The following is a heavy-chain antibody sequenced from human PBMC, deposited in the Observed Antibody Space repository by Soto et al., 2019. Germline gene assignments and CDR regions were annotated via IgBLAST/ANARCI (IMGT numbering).Heavy chain of an antibody. Sequence: PSQTLSLTCAISGDSVSGNSAAWNWIRQSPSRGLEWLGRTYYRSGWYNDYAVSVKSRITVTPDTSKNQFSLHLNSVTPEDTAVYYXAREFPYYVSSDSYLDYWGQGALVTVSS. CDR2: TYYRSGWYN. V-gene: IGHV6-1*01. CDR3: AREFPYYVSSDSYLDY. D-gene: IGHD3-16*01. CDR1: GDSVSGNSAA. J-gene: IGHJ4*02.